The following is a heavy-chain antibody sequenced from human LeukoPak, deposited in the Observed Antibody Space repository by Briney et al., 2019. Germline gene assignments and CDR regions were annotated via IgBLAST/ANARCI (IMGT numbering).Heavy chain of an antibody. CDR1: GFTFSSYS. CDR2: ISSSSATI. D-gene: IGHD5-18*01. CDR3: AREHSGYSYVYYYYYMDV. V-gene: IGHV3-48*01. J-gene: IGHJ6*03. Sequence: GGSLRLSCAASGFTFSSYSMNWVRQAPGKGLEWVSYISSSSATIYYADSVKGRFTISRDNAKNSLYLQMNSLRAEDTAVYYCAREHSGYSYVYYYYYMDVWGKGTTVTVSS.